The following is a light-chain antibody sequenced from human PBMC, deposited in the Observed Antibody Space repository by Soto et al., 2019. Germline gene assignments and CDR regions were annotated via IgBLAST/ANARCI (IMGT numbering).Light chain of an antibody. V-gene: IGKV3-15*01. CDR2: GAS. J-gene: IGKJ2*01. Sequence: TVMTQSPGTLSVSPGERATISCWASQAISYNVAWYQHFPGQAPRLLIHGASTRANGVPARFSGSGSGTEFTLTITSVQSEDFATYYCQQYKDWPPNYTFGRGTRLEI. CDR3: QQYKDWPPNYT. CDR1: QAISYN.